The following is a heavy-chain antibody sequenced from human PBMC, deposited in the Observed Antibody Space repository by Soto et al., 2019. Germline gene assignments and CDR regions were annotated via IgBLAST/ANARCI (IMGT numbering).Heavy chain of an antibody. Sequence: ASVKVSCKASGGTFSSYAISWVRQAPGQGLEWMGGIIPIFGTANYAQKFQGRVTITADESTSTAYMELSSLRSEDTAVYYCARAGYSYGPNYYYGMDVWGQGTTVTVSS. D-gene: IGHD5-18*01. CDR1: GGTFSSYA. J-gene: IGHJ6*02. CDR2: IIPIFGTA. CDR3: ARAGYSYGPNYYYGMDV. V-gene: IGHV1-69*13.